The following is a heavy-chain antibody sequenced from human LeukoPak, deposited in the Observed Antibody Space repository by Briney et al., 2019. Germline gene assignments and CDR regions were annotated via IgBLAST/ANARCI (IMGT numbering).Heavy chain of an antibody. CDR1: GFTFDDYA. J-gene: IGHJ4*02. CDR2: INSDGSST. CDR3: TRGPGYDYVWGTYRADY. V-gene: IGHV3-74*01. D-gene: IGHD3-16*02. Sequence: GGSLRLSCAASGFTFDDYAMHWVRQAPGKGLVWVSRINSDGSSTSYADSVKGRFTISRDNAKNTLFLQMNSLRAEDTAVYFCTRGPGYDYVWGTYRADYWGQGTLVTVSS.